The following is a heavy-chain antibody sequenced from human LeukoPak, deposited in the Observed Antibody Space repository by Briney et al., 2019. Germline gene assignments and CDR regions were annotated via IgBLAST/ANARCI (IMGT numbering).Heavy chain of an antibody. J-gene: IGHJ4*02. V-gene: IGHV3-48*03. CDR2: ISSSGNTI. CDR1: GFTFSSYE. Sequence: PGGSLRLSCAASGFTFSSYEMNWVRQALGKGLEWVSYISSSGNTIYYADSVKGRFTISRDNAKNSLYLQMNSLRAEDTAVYYCARIHKLGILAHFDYWGQGTLVTVSS. D-gene: IGHD7-27*01. CDR3: ARIHKLGILAHFDY.